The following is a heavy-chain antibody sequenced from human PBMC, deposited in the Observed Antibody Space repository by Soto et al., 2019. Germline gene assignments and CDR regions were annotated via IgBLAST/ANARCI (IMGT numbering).Heavy chain of an antibody. CDR3: TRGLPGIAVAGDAFDI. CDR1: GYTFTSYD. V-gene: IGHV1-8*01. CDR2: MNPNSGNT. Sequence: ASVKVSCKASGYTFTSYDINWVRQATGQGLEWMGCMNPNSGNTGYAQKFQGRVTMTRNTSISIAYMEMSSLRSEDTAVYYCTRGLPGIAVAGDAFDIWGQGTMVTVSS. J-gene: IGHJ3*02. D-gene: IGHD6-19*01.